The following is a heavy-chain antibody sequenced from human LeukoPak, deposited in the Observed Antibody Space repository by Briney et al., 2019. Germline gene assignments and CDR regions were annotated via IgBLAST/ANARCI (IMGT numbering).Heavy chain of an antibody. J-gene: IGHJ3*02. D-gene: IGHD5/OR15-5a*01. CDR3: ARACINLRDFDI. CDR2: IISSVSTI. Sequence: GGSLRLSCAASGFTFSDYYMSWVRHAPGKGLEWVSYIISSVSTINYADSVKGRSTISSDNDKNLLYLHMNSLSAEDTAVYYCARACINLRDFDIWGQGTMVTVSS. CDR1: GFTFSDYY. V-gene: IGHV3-11*01.